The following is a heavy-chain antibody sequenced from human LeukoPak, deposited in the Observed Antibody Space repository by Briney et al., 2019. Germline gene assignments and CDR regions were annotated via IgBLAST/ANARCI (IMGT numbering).Heavy chain of an antibody. CDR3: AKVVPYYDFWSRYPFDY. CDR2: ISGSGGST. D-gene: IGHD3-3*01. CDR1: GFTFSSYA. J-gene: IGHJ4*02. Sequence: GGSLRLACATSGFTFSSYAMSWVRQAPGKGLEWVSAISGSGGSTYYADSVKGRFTISRDNSKNTLYLQMNSLRAEDTAVYYCAKVVPYYDFWSRYPFDYWGQGTLVTVSS. V-gene: IGHV3-23*01.